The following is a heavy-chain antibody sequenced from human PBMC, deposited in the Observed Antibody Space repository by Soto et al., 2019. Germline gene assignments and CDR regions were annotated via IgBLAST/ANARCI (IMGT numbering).Heavy chain of an antibody. V-gene: IGHV1-18*01. CDR3: ARDFGVTLFGMLTPPAY. CDR1: GYTFTSIG. D-gene: IGHD3-3*01. J-gene: IGHJ4*02. Sequence: SVKASSKASGYTFTSIGISCVRQAPGQGLELMGWISAYNGNTNYAQKFQGRVTMTTDTSTSTAYMELRSLRSDDTAFYYCARDFGVTLFGMLTPPAYWGQGTLVTVSS. CDR2: ISAYNGNT.